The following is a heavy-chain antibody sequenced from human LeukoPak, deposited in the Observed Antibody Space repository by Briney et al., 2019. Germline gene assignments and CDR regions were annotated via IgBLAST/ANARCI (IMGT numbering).Heavy chain of an antibody. V-gene: IGHV3-21*01. CDR3: ARGISAVRGVMTH. Sequence: PGGSLRLSCAASGFTFSSYSMNWVRQAPGKGLEWVSSISSSSSYIYYADSVKGRFTISRDNAKNSLYLQMNSLRAEDTAVYYCARGISAVRGVMTHWGQGTLVTVSS. D-gene: IGHD3-10*01. CDR1: GFTFSSYS. J-gene: IGHJ4*02. CDR2: ISSSSSYI.